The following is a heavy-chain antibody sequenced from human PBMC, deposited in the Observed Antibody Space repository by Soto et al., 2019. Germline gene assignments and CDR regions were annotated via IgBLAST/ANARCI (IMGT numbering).Heavy chain of an antibody. D-gene: IGHD5-12*01. CDR2: ISWNSGSI. V-gene: IGHV3-9*01. Sequence: GGSLRLSCAVSGFIFSRYSMHWVRQAPGKGLEWVSGISWNSGSIGYADSVKGRFTISRDNAKNSLYLQMNSLRAEDTALYYCAKDRGWNIVATVSFDYWGQGTLVTVSS. J-gene: IGHJ4*02. CDR3: AKDRGWNIVATVSFDY. CDR1: GFIFSRYS.